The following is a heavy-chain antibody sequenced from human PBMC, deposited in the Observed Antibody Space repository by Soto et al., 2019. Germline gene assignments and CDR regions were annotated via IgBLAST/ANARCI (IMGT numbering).Heavy chain of an antibody. CDR1: GGSISSGGYY. J-gene: IGHJ4*02. CDR2: IYYSGST. Sequence: QVQLQESGPGLVKPSQTLSLTCTVSGGSISSGGYYWSWIRQHPGKGLEWIGYIYYSGSTYYNPSXKXXXXIXXXXXXXXXXXXXXSVTAADTAVYYCARGPGGAEFDYWGQGTLVTVSS. V-gene: IGHV4-31*01. CDR3: ARGPGGAEFDY. D-gene: IGHD2-21*02.